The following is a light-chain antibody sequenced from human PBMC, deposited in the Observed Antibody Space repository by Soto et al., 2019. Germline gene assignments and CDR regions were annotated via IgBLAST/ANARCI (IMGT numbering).Light chain of an antibody. V-gene: IGLV2-14*01. CDR2: DVS. J-gene: IGLJ3*02. CDR3: SSYTSSSTSWV. Sequence: QSALTQPASVSGSPGQSITISCTGTSSDVGGYNYVSWYQQHPGKAPKLMIYDVSNRPSGVSNRFSGSESGNTASLTISGLQAEDEDDYYCSSYTSSSTSWVFGGGTKLTVL. CDR1: SSDVGGYNY.